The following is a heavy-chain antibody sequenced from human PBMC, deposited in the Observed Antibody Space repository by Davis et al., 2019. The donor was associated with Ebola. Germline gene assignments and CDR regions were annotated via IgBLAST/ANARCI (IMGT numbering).Heavy chain of an antibody. D-gene: IGHD3-16*01. CDR2: INPNDGRT. V-gene: IGHV1-46*01. Sequence: ASVKVSCKASGYTFTNYYMHWVRQAPGQGLEWMGMINPNDGRTIYAQKFQGRVTVTRDTSTTTVYMELRSLRSDDTAVYYCARFPVINAFYFDYWGHGTLVTVSS. J-gene: IGHJ4*01. CDR1: GYTFTNYY. CDR3: ARFPVINAFYFDY.